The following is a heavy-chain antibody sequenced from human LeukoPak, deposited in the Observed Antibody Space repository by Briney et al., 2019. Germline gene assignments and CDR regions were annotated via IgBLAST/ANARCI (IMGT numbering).Heavy chain of an antibody. D-gene: IGHD2-2*01. J-gene: IGHJ5*02. CDR3: ARAQVVPAPGDP. V-gene: IGHV3-21*01. Sequence: GGSLRLSCAASGFTFSSYSMNWVRQAPGKGLEWVSSISSSSSYIYYADSVKGRFTISRDNAKNSLYLQMNSLRAEDTAVYYCARAQVVPAPGDPWGQGTLVTVSS. CDR1: GFTFSSYS. CDR2: ISSSSSYI.